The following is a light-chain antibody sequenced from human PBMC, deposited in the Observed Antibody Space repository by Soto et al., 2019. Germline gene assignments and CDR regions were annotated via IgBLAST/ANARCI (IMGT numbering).Light chain of an antibody. CDR2: EVS. V-gene: IGLV2-14*01. CDR1: SSDVGGYNY. J-gene: IGLJ1*01. Sequence: QSVLTQPASVSGSPGQSITISCTGTSSDVGGYNYVSWYQQNPGKAPKLMIYEVSNRPSGVSNRFSGSKSGNTASLTISGLQAEDEADYYCSSYTSSRNVFGTGTKVTVL. CDR3: SSYTSSRNV.